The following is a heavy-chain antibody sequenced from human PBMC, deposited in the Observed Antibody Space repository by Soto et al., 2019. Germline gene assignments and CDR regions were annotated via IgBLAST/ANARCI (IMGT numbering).Heavy chain of an antibody. J-gene: IGHJ5*02. V-gene: IGHV4-30-2*01. CDR3: ARSSYCSGGSCYGFDP. CDR1: GGSISSGGYS. D-gene: IGHD2-15*01. Sequence: QLQLQESGSGLVKPSQTLSLTCAVSGGSISSGGYSWSWIRQPPGKGLEWIGYIYHSGSTYYNPSLKSRVTISGYRSKNQFSLKLSSVTAADTAVYYCARSSYCSGGSCYGFDPWGQGTLVTVSS. CDR2: IYHSGST.